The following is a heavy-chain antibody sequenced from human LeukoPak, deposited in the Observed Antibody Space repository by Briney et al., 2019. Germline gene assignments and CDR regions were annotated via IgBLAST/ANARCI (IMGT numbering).Heavy chain of an antibody. CDR3: ASGGMSGVY. J-gene: IGHJ4*02. CDR1: GFTFRSYA. CDR2: ISSSGSTI. V-gene: IGHV3-48*03. Sequence: GGSLRLSCAASGFTFRSYAMHWVRQAPGKGLEWVSYISSSGSTIYYADSVKGRFTISRDNAKNSLYLQMNSLRAEDTAVYYCASGGMSGVYWGQGTLVTVSS. D-gene: IGHD2-15*01.